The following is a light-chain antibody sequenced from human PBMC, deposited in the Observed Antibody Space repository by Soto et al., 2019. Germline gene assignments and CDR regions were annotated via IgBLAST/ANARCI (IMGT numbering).Light chain of an antibody. CDR2: GNS. Sequence: QSALTQPPSVSGAPGQRVTISCTGSSSNIGAGYDVHWYQQLPGTAPKLLIYGNSNRPSGVPDRFSGSKSGTSASLAITGLQAEDEADYHCQSYDSSLSGVVFGGGTK. V-gene: IGLV1-40*01. J-gene: IGLJ2*01. CDR1: SSNIGAGYD. CDR3: QSYDSSLSGVV.